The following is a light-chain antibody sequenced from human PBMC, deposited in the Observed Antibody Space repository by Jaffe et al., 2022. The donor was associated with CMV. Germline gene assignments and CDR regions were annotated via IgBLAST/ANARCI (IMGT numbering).Light chain of an antibody. J-gene: IGKJ4*01. V-gene: IGKV3-15*01. CDR1: QSVSSN. CDR2: GAS. CDR3: QQYNNWPPVT. Sequence: EIVLTQSPVTLSVSPGERATLSCRASQSVSSNLAWYQQKPGQAPRLLIYGASTRATGIPARFSGSGSGTEFTLTINSLQSEDFAVYYCQQYNNWPPVTFGGGTKVEI.